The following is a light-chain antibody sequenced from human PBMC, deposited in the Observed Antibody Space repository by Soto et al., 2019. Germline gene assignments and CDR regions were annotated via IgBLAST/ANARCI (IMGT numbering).Light chain of an antibody. CDR1: QSVSSTY. Sequence: EIVLTQSPGTLSLSPGERATLSCRASQSVSSTYLAWYQQKPGQAPRLLLYGASSRATGIPDRFSGSGSGTDFTLTINRLEPEDFAVYYCQQYGTSPQTFGQGTNVEIK. V-gene: IGKV3-20*01. CDR2: GAS. J-gene: IGKJ1*01. CDR3: QQYGTSPQT.